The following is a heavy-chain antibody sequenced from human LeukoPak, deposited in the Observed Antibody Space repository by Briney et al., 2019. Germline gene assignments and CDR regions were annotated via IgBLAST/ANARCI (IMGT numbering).Heavy chain of an antibody. V-gene: IGHV3-23*01. J-gene: IGHJ4*02. D-gene: IGHD2-15*01. CDR1: GFTFSNYA. CDR2: ISGSGGST. Sequence: GGSLRLSCAASGFTFSNYAMSWVRQAPGEGLEWVSSISGSGGSTYYADSVKGRFTISRDSSKNTLFLQMNSLRAEDTAVYYCARSTGDCSGGTCYSDFDCWGQGTLVTVSS. CDR3: ARSTGDCSGGTCYSDFDC.